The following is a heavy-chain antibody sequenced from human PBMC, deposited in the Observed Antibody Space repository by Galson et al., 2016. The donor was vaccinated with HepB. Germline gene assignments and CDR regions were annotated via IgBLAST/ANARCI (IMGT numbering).Heavy chain of an antibody. CDR1: GFIFSDHA. V-gene: IGHV3-9*01. CDR2: INWISGNI. D-gene: IGHD6-13*01. J-gene: IGHJ6*02. Sequence: SLRLSCAASGFIFSDHAMNWVRHVPGKGLEWVAGINWISGNIGYAHSVKGRFTISRDNAENSLYLQMNTLRPEDTGLYYCAKENRKDSSSWYGGMDVWGQGTTVIVSS. CDR3: AKENRKDSSSWYGGMDV.